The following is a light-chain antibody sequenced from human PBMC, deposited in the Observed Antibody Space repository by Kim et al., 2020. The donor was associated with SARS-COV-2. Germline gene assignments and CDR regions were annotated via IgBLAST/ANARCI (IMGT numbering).Light chain of an antibody. CDR2: GKN. CDR3: NSRDTSGNHLVV. V-gene: IGLV3-19*01. Sequence: SSELTQDPAVSVALGQTVSITCRGDSLKIYYATWYQQKPGQAPVLVIYGKNNRPSGIPDRFSGSSSVNTASLTVTGAQAEDEADYYCNSRDTSGNHLVVFGGGTQLTVL. CDR1: SLKIYY. J-gene: IGLJ2*01.